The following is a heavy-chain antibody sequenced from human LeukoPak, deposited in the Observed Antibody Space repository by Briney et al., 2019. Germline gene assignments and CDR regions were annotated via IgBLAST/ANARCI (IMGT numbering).Heavy chain of an antibody. V-gene: IGHV5-51*01. J-gene: IGHJ5*02. CDR1: GYRFSNYW. D-gene: IGHD2-2*01. CDR3: ARYCSSTSCYENLFDP. CDR2: IYPGDSDT. Sequence: GESLKISCRGSGYRFSNYWIGWVRQTPGKGLEWMGIIYPGDSDTRYSPSFQGQVTISADKSISTAYLQWSSLKASDTAMYYCARYCSSTSCYENLFDPWGQGTLVTVSS.